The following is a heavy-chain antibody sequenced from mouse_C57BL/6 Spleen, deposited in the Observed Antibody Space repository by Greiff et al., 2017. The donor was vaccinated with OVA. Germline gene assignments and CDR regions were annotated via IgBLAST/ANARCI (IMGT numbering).Heavy chain of an antibody. CDR1: GYTFTSYW. J-gene: IGHJ3*01. D-gene: IGHD2-5*01. CDR2: IYPGSGST. CDR3: SRDYSIYLSWFAY. V-gene: IGHV1-55*01. Sequence: QVQLQQPGAELVKPGASVKMSCKASGYTFTSYWIPWVKQRPGQGLEWIGDIYPGSGSTNYNEKFKSKATLTVDTSSSTAYMQLSSLTSEDSAVYYCSRDYSIYLSWFAYWGQGTLVTVSA.